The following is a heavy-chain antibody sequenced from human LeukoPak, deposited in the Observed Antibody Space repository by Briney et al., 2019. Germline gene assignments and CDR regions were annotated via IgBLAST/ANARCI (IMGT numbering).Heavy chain of an antibody. J-gene: IGHJ4*02. D-gene: IGHD3-22*01. V-gene: IGHV1-69*13. CDR1: GGTFISYA. CDR2: IIPIFGTA. CDR3: ASCSSGYYYFDY. Sequence: ASVKVSCKASGGTFISYAISWVRQAPGQGLEWMGGIIPIFGTANYAQKFQGRVTITADESTSTAYMELSSLRSEDTAVYYCASCSSGYYYFDYWGQGTLVTVSS.